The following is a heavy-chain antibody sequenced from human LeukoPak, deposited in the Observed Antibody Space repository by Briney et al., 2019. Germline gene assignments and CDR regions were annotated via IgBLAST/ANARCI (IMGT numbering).Heavy chain of an antibody. J-gene: IGHJ4*02. CDR2: IYYSGST. D-gene: IGHD3-22*01. Sequence: PSETLSLTCTVSGGSISSYYWSWVRQPPGKGLEWIGYIYYSGSTNYNPSLTSRVTISVDTSKNQFSLKLSSVTAADTAVYYCARVGWYYDSSGYCYYFDYWGQGTLVTVSS. CDR3: ARVGWYYDSSGYCYYFDY. V-gene: IGHV4-59*01. CDR1: GGSISSYY.